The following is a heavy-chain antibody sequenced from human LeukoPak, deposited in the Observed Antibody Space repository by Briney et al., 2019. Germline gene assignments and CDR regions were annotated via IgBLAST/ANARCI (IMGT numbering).Heavy chain of an antibody. V-gene: IGHV1-18*04. CDR3: ARDWGYDSSGYVDY. CDR1: GYSFTSYW. J-gene: IGHJ4*02. D-gene: IGHD3-22*01. CDR2: ISAYNGNT. Sequence: GESLKISCKGSGYSFTSYWIGWVRQAPGQGLEWMGWISAYNGNTNYAQKLQGRVTMTTDTSTSTAYMELRSLRSDDTAVYYCARDWGYDSSGYVDYWGQGTLVTVSS.